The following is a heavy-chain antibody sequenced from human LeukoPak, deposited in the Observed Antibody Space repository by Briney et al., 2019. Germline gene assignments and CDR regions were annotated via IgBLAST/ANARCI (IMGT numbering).Heavy chain of an antibody. Sequence: GGSLRLSCAASGFTFSSYGMHWVRQAPGKGLEWVAVISYDGSNKYYADSVKGRFTISRDNSKNTVYLQMNSLRVEDTALYYCAKFDTVMVNHDAFDIWGLGTMVTVSS. J-gene: IGHJ3*02. D-gene: IGHD5-18*01. CDR3: AKFDTVMVNHDAFDI. V-gene: IGHV3-30*18. CDR1: GFTFSSYG. CDR2: ISYDGSNK.